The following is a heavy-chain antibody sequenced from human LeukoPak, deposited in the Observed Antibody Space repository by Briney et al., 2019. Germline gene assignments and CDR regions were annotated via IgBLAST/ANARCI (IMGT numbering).Heavy chain of an antibody. V-gene: IGHV3-7*01. CDR2: INQAGSET. Sequence: PGGSLTLSCAASGFTFISYWMSWVRQAPGKGLEWVANINQAGSETYYVDSVKGRFTLSRDNPKNSLYLQMNSLRAEDSAVYYCARITLIELWSYWGQGTRVTVSS. J-gene: IGHJ4*02. D-gene: IGHD5-18*01. CDR1: GFTFISYW. CDR3: ARITLIELWSY.